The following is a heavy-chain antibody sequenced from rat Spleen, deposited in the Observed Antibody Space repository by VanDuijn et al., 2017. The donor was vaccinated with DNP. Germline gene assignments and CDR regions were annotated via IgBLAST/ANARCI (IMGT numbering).Heavy chain of an antibody. CDR2: INFSGST. CDR1: GYSITSNY. J-gene: IGHJ2*01. D-gene: IGHD1-6*01. Sequence: EVQLQESGPGLVKPSQSLSLTCSVTGYSITSNYWDWIRKFPGNKMEWIGHINFSGSTNYNPSLKSRISITRDTSKNQFFLQLNSVTAEDTATYYCARGIIRFDYWGQGVMVTVSS. CDR3: ARGIIRFDY. V-gene: IGHV3-1*01.